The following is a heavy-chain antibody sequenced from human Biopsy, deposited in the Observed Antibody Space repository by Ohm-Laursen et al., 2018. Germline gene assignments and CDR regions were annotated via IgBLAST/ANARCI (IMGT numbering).Heavy chain of an antibody. CDR3: ARTPGKAVAGRFLDL. D-gene: IGHD6-19*01. J-gene: IGHJ2*01. CDR2: IYSSGGS. CDR1: GGYTNDYL. Sequence: TLSLTCSVSGGYTNDYLWSWIRQPAGETLEWIGRIYSSGGSSYNPSLKSRISMSMDTSNNQFSLTLTSVTAADTAVYYCARTPGKAVAGRFLDLWGRGTLVTVSS. V-gene: IGHV4-4*07.